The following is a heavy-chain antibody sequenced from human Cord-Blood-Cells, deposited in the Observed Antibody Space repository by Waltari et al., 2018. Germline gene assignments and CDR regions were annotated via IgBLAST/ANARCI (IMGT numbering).Heavy chain of an antibody. Sequence: EVQLLESGGGLVQPGGYLRLSCAASGFPFSSYAMSWVRQAPGKGLEWVSAISGSGGSTYYADSVKGRFTISRDNSKNTLYLQMNSLRAEDTAVYYCANFEYSSSSDYWGQGTLVTVSS. J-gene: IGHJ4*02. CDR2: ISGSGGST. V-gene: IGHV3-23*01. D-gene: IGHD6-6*01. CDR3: ANFEYSSSSDY. CDR1: GFPFSSYA.